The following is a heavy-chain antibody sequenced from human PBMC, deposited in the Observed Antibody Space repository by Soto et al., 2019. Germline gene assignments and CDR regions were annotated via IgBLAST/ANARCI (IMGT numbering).Heavy chain of an antibody. Sequence: ASVKVSCKASEGTFSSYAISWVRQAPGQGLEWMGGIIPIFGTANYAQKFQGRVTITADKSTSTAYMELSSLRSEDTAVYYCASRGIAAAGFYYYGMDVWGQGTTVTVSS. CDR2: IIPIFGTA. CDR3: ASRGIAAAGFYYYGMDV. CDR1: EGTFSSYA. D-gene: IGHD6-13*01. V-gene: IGHV1-69*06. J-gene: IGHJ6*02.